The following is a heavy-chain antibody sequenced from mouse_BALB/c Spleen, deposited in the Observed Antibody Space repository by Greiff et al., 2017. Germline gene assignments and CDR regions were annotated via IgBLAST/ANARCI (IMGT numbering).Heavy chain of an antibody. Sequence: QVQLKESGPGLVQPSQSLSITCTVSGFSLTSYGVHWVRQSPGKGLEWLGVIWSGGSTDYNAAFISRLSISKDNSKSQVFFKMNSLQANDTAIYYCARRGFNSLLRLRGAMDYWGQGTSVTVSS. J-gene: IGHJ4*01. CDR3: ARRGFNSLLRLRGAMDY. CDR2: IWSGGST. D-gene: IGHD1-2*01. CDR1: GFSLTSYG. V-gene: IGHV2-2*02.